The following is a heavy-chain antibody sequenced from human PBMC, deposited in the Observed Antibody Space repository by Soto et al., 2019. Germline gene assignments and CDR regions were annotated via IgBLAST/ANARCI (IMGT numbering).Heavy chain of an antibody. V-gene: IGHV3-7*01. D-gene: IGHD6-19*01. Sequence: PGGSLRLSCAPPGFTFTTYWMSWFRQAPGKGLEWVANIKQDGSEKYYVDSVKGRFTISRDNAKNSLYLQMNSLRAEDTALYYCARVYPGSGWPYHYYGMDVWGQGTTVTVSS. CDR2: IKQDGSEK. CDR3: ARVYPGSGWPYHYYGMDV. CDR1: GFTFTTYW. J-gene: IGHJ6*02.